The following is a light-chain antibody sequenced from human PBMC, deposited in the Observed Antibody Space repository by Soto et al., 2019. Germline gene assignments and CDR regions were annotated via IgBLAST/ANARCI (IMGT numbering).Light chain of an antibody. V-gene: IGKV1-5*03. CDR2: KAS. J-gene: IGKJ1*01. CDR1: QSVGNS. Sequence: DIQMTQSPSTLSSSVGDRVSTTCRASQSVGNSLAWYQEKPGKAPKLLIYKASSLESGVPSRFSGSGSGTEFTLTISSLQPDDFVTYYCQQYNSYSWTFGQGTRVDIK. CDR3: QQYNSYSWT.